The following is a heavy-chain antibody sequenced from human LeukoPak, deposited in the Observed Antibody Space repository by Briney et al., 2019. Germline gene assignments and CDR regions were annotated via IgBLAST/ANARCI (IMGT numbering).Heavy chain of an antibody. D-gene: IGHD4-17*01. CDR1: GFTFSSDE. CDR3: AKDGTTETTNYYYAMDV. CDR2: XXXSGSTT. J-gene: IGHJ6*02. V-gene: IGHV3-48*03. Sequence: GGSLRLSCIGSGFTFSSDEMNWVRQAPGKGLEWVSYXXXSGSTTYYADSVKGRFTISRDDAKNSLYLQMNSVRAEDTATYYCAKDGTTETTNYYYAMDVWGQGTTVTVSS.